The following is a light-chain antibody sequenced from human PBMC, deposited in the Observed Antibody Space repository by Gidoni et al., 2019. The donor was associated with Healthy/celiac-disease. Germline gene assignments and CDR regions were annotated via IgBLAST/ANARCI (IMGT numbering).Light chain of an antibody. V-gene: IGKV4-1*01. CDR3: QQYYSAPWT. Sequence: DIVMTQSPDPLAVSLGERATINCKSSQSVLYSSNNKNDLAWYQQKPGQPPKLLIYWASTRESGVPDRFSGSGSGTDFTLTISSLQAEDVAVYYCQQYYSAPWTFGQGTKVEIK. CDR1: QSVLYSSNNKND. CDR2: WAS. J-gene: IGKJ1*01.